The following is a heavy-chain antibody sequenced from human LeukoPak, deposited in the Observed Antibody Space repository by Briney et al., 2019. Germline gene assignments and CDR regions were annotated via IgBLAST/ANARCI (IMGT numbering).Heavy chain of an antibody. J-gene: IGHJ4*02. V-gene: IGHV3-23*01. Sequence: GGSLRLSCAASGFTFSSYAMSWVRQAPGKGLEWVSAISGSGGSTYYADSVKGRFTISRDNSKNTLYLQMNSLRTEDTALYYCAKDMGRGALPGDWGQGTLVTVSS. D-gene: IGHD3-10*01. CDR3: AKDMGRGALPGD. CDR2: ISGSGGST. CDR1: GFTFSSYA.